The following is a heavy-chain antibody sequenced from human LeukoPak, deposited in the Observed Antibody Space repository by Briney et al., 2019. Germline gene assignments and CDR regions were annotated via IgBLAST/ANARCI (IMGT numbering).Heavy chain of an antibody. J-gene: IGHJ6*03. D-gene: IGHD4-17*01. Sequence: PGGSLRLSCAASGFTFSSYSMNWVRQAPGKGLEWVSSISSSSSYIYYADSVKGRFTISRDNAKNSLYLQMNSLRAEDTAVYYCARDHALPWTTLVRSYYYYMDVWGKGTTVTVSS. CDR2: ISSSSSYI. CDR3: ARDHALPWTTLVRSYYYYMDV. V-gene: IGHV3-21*01. CDR1: GFTFSSYS.